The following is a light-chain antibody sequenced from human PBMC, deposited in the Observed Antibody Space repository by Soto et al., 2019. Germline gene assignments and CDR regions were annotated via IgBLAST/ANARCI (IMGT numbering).Light chain of an antibody. CDR3: QQYGSPRLT. J-gene: IGKJ4*01. CDR1: QSVSSSY. V-gene: IGKV3-20*01. Sequence: EIVLTQSPGTLSLSPEQRATLSCGASQSVSSSYLAWYQQKPGQAPRLLIYGASSRATRIPDSFSGSGSGTDFTLTISRLEPEDFAVYYCQQYGSPRLTFGEGTKVDI. CDR2: GAS.